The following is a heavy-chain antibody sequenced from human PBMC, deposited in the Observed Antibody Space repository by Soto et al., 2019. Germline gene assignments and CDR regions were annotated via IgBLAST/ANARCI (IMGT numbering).Heavy chain of an antibody. CDR2: ISSDGSNK. D-gene: IGHD3-10*01. V-gene: IGHV3-30*18. CDR1: GFTFSSYG. CDR3: AKVRADYYYGSGPFDY. J-gene: IGHJ4*02. Sequence: QVQLVESGGGVVQPGRSLRLSCAASGFTFSSYGMHWVRQAPGKGLEWVAPISSDGSNKYYADSVKGRFTISRDNSKNTLYLQMNTLRAEDTAVYYCAKVRADYYYGSGPFDYWGQGTLVTVSS.